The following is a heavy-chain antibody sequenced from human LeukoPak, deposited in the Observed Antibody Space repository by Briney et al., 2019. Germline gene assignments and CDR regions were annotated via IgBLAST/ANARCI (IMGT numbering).Heavy chain of an antibody. Sequence: GGPLNFPWKRPGYTSISKSFAWAAKLQGRGLEGMGIIYPGDSDTRYSPSFQGQVTISADKSISTAYLQWSSLKASDTAMYYCATPYSSGWYAFDIWGQGTMVTVSS. CDR3: ATPYSSGWYAFDI. CDR1: GYTSISKS. CDR2: IYPGDSDT. V-gene: IGHV5-51*03. J-gene: IGHJ3*02. D-gene: IGHD6-19*01.